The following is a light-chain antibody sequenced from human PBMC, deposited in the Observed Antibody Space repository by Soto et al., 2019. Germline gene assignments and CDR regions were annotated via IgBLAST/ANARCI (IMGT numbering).Light chain of an antibody. J-gene: IGKJ1*01. CDR3: VQALQSPPWT. CDR2: LGS. CDR1: QSLLHSNGYNY. Sequence: DIVVTQSPLTLPVTPGATASISCRSSQSLLHSNGYNYLDWYLQKPGQSPQLLIYLGSNRASGVPDRFSGSGSGTDFTLNISRVEAEDVGVYYCVQALQSPPWTFGQGTKVEIK. V-gene: IGKV2-28*01.